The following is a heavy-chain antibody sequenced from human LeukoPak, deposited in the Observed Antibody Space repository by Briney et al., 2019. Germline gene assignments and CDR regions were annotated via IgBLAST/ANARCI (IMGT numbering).Heavy chain of an antibody. CDR3: ARDPYGDYAGFDY. J-gene: IGHJ4*02. CDR1: GFTFSSYW. D-gene: IGHD4-17*01. V-gene: IGHV3-7*01. CDR2: IKQDGSEK. Sequence: SGGSLSLSCAASGFTFSSYWMSWVRQAPGKGLEWVANIKQDGSEKYYVDSVKGRFTISRDNAKNSLYLQMNSLRAEDTAVYYCARDPYGDYAGFDYWGQGTLVTVSS.